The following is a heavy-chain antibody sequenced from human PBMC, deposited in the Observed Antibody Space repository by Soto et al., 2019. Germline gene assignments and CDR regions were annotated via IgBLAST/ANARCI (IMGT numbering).Heavy chain of an antibody. V-gene: IGHV4-31*03. CDR3: ARAEYCSGGSCYWVAFDY. Sequence: SETLSLTCTVSGGSISSGGYYWSWIRQHPGKGLEWIGYIYYSGSTYYNPSLKSRVTISVDTSKNQFSLKLSSVTAADTAVYYCARAEYCSGGSCYWVAFDYWGQGTLVTVSS. J-gene: IGHJ4*02. D-gene: IGHD2-15*01. CDR1: GGSISSGGYY. CDR2: IYYSGST.